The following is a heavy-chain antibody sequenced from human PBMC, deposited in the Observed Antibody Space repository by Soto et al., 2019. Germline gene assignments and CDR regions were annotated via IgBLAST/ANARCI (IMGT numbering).Heavy chain of an antibody. CDR2: INPNSGDT. CDR3: VRGSVVVVVAATLAPYYGMDV. D-gene: IGHD2-15*01. V-gene: IGHV1-2*04. Sequence: GASVKVSCKPSGYTFTNLYMHWVRQAPGQGLEWMGWINPNSGDTNYAQKFQGWVTMTRDTSISTAYMELSSLRPEDTAVYYCVRGSVVVVVAATLAPYYGMDVWGQGTTVTVSS. CDR1: GYTFTNLY. J-gene: IGHJ6*02.